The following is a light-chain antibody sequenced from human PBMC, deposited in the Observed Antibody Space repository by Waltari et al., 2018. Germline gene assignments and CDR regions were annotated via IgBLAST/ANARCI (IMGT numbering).Light chain of an antibody. CDR1: SSDVGGYHF. Sequence: QSALTQPRSVSGSPGQSATISCTGPSSDVGGYHFFSWYQHHPGKAPKLMLYDVSDRPSGVPDRFSGSKSGNTASLTISGLQAEDEADYYCCSYAGSYNLVFGGGTKLTVL. CDR2: DVS. V-gene: IGLV2-11*01. CDR3: CSYAGSYNLV. J-gene: IGLJ2*01.